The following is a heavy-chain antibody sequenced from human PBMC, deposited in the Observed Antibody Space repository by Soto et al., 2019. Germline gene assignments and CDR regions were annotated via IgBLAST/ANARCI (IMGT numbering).Heavy chain of an antibody. V-gene: IGHV3-9*01. D-gene: IGHD6-6*01. CDR1: GFTFDDNA. CDR3: SKDTYSSSPYYMDV. Sequence: EVQLVESGGGLVQPGRSLRLSCAASGFTFDDNAMHWVRQVPGKGLEWVSGISWNSGNIGYADSVKGRFTISRDNAKNSLYLQMNSLRVEDTALYYCSKDTYSSSPYYMDVWGKGTTVTVSS. J-gene: IGHJ6*03. CDR2: ISWNSGNI.